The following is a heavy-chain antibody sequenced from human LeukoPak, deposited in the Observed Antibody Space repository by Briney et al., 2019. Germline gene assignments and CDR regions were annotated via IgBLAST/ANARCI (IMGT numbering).Heavy chain of an antibody. Sequence: PGGSLRLSCAASGFTFSSYGMHWVRQAPGKGLEWVAVISYDGSNKYYADSVKGRFTISRDNSKNTLYLQMNSLRAEDTAVYYCAKDLGSGKESIKSPYDFWSGYYEGHYYYYGMDVWGQGTTVTVSS. J-gene: IGHJ6*02. V-gene: IGHV3-30*18. D-gene: IGHD3-3*01. CDR1: GFTFSSYG. CDR3: AKDLGSGKESIKSPYDFWSGYYEGHYYYYGMDV. CDR2: ISYDGSNK.